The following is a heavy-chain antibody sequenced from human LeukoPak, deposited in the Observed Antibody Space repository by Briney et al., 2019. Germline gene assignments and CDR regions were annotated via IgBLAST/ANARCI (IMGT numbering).Heavy chain of an antibody. J-gene: IGHJ4*02. CDR3: AKDPLGYDILTGGIDY. CDR1: GFTFSSYG. CDR2: ISYDGSNK. D-gene: IGHD3-9*01. V-gene: IGHV3-30*18. Sequence: PGGSLRLSCAASGFTFSSYGMHWVRQAPGKGLEWVAVISYDGSNKYYADSVKGRFTISRDNSKNTLYLQMNSLRAEDTAVYYCAKDPLGYDILTGGIDYWGQGTLVTVSS.